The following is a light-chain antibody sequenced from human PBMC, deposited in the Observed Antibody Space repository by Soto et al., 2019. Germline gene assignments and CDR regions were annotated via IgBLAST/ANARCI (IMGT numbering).Light chain of an antibody. Sequence: SLLTQPASVSGSPGQPITISCTGTSSDVGSYNFVSWHQQHPGKAPKLMIYNVYDRPSGISYRFSGSKSGNTASLTISGLQGEDEADYYCSAYTVSRTYVFGTGTKVTVL. CDR2: NVY. CDR1: SSDVGSYNF. CDR3: SAYTVSRTYV. J-gene: IGLJ1*01. V-gene: IGLV2-14*03.